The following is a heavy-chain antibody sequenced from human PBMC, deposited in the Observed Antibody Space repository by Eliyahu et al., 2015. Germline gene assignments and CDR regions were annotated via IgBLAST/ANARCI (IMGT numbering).Heavy chain of an antibody. CDR2: IWYDGSNK. J-gene: IGHJ4*02. Sequence: GKGLEWVAVIWYDGSNKYYADSVKGRFTISRDNSKNTLYLQMNSLRAEDTAVYYCARAGGKGFLEWLFDYWGQGTLVTVSS. CDR3: ARAGGKGFLEWLFDY. V-gene: IGHV3-33*01. D-gene: IGHD3-3*01.